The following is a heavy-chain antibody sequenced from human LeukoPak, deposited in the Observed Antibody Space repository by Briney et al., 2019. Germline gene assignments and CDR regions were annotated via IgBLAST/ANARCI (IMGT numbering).Heavy chain of an antibody. CDR2: VDTSGST. CDR3: ARGLGGASYYMDV. D-gene: IGHD3-16*01. CDR1: SGFFSTFY. Sequence: PSETLSLTCSVSSGFFSTFYWTWVRQSAWKGLEWIGRVDTSGSTRYNPSLKGRATMSLDTSKNQFSLRLTSVTVADTAVYYCARGLGGASYYMDVWGRGTTVTVSS. V-gene: IGHV4-4*07. J-gene: IGHJ6*03.